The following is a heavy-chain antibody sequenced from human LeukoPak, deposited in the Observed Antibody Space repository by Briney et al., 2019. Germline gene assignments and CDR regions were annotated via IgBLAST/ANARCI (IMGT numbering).Heavy chain of an antibody. CDR1: GGTFSSYA. CDR3: ASSPAAMAHYYYYGMDV. D-gene: IGHD5-18*01. CDR2: IIPILGIA. Sequence: SVKVSCKASGGTFSSYAVSWVLQDPGQGLEWMGRIIPILGIANYAQKFQGRVTITADKSTSTAYMELSSLRSEDTAVYYCASSPAAMAHYYYYGMDVWGQGTTVTVSS. V-gene: IGHV1-69*04. J-gene: IGHJ6*02.